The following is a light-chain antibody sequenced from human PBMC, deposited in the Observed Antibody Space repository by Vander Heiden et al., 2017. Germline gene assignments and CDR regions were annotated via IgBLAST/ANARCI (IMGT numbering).Light chain of an antibody. CDR3: SSYTSSSTLKV. Sequence: QSALTQPASVSGSPGQSITLSCTGPSSDVGGYNYVSWYQQHPGKAPKLMIYEVSNRPSGVSNRFSGSKSGNTASLTISGLQAEDEADYYCSSYTSSSTLKVFGGGTKLTVL. J-gene: IGLJ2*01. V-gene: IGLV2-14*01. CDR2: EVS. CDR1: SSDVGGYNY.